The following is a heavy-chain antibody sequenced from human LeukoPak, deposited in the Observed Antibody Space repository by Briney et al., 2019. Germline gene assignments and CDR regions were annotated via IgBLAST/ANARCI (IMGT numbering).Heavy chain of an antibody. Sequence: GGSLKLSCAASGVTFSGSAMHWVRQASGKGLEWVGRIRSKANSYATAYAASVKGRFTISRDDSKNTAYLQMNSLKTEDTAVYYCTGTTVTTSDYWGQGTLVTVSS. CDR1: GVTFSGSA. D-gene: IGHD4-17*01. V-gene: IGHV3-73*01. J-gene: IGHJ4*02. CDR2: IRSKANSYAT. CDR3: TGTTVTTSDY.